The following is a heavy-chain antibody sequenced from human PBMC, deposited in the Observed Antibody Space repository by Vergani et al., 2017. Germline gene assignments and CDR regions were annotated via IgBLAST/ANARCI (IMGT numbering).Heavy chain of an antibody. CDR1: GGSISSYY. J-gene: IGHJ4*02. V-gene: IGHV4-59*01. CDR2: IYYSGST. CDR3: ARRNGAAAGFMYY. D-gene: IGHD6-13*01. Sequence: QVQLQESGPGLVKPSETLSLTCTVSGGSISSYYWSWIRQPPGKGLEWIGYIYYSGSTNYNPSLKSRVTISVDTSKNQFSLKLSSVTAADTAVYYCARRNGAAAGFMYYWGQGTLVTVSS.